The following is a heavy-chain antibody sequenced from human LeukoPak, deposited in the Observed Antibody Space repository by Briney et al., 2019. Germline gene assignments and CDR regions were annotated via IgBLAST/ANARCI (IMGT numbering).Heavy chain of an antibody. Sequence: PGGSLRLSCAASGFTFSTYSMTWVRQAPGKGLDWVSAISYSGGSTYYADSVKGRFTISRDNSKNTLYLQMNSLVAEDTPVYFCAKGADILTGYSYYYYYGLDVWGQGTTVTVSS. D-gene: IGHD3-9*01. V-gene: IGHV3-23*01. CDR1: GFTFSTYS. CDR2: ISYSGGST. CDR3: AKGADILTGYSYYYYYGLDV. J-gene: IGHJ6*02.